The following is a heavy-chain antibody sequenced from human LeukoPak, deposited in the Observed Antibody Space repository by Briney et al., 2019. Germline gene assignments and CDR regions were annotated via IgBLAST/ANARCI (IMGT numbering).Heavy chain of an antibody. J-gene: IGHJ4*02. Sequence: GGSLRLSCAASGFTFSNYAMSWVRQAPGKGLEWISAISGSGGSTYYADSVKGRFTISRDNSKNTLYLQMNSLRAEDTAVYYCAKYGDESSGYYSDWGQGTLVTVSS. D-gene: IGHD3-22*01. CDR3: AKYGDESSGYYSD. CDR2: ISGSGGST. CDR1: GFTFSNYA. V-gene: IGHV3-23*01.